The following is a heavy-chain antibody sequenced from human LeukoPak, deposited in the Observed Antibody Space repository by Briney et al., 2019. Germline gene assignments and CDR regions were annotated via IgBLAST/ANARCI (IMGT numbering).Heavy chain of an antibody. CDR2: ISRTGNSI. D-gene: IGHD2-2*01. CDR3: AKGRARYCSSTSCYLLGSY. V-gene: IGHV3-23*01. CDR1: GFTFSSYA. Sequence: PGGSLRPSCAASGFTFSSYAMSWVRLAPGKGLEWISYISRTGNSIYYADSVKGRFTISRDNSKNTLYLQMNSLRAEDTAVYYCAKGRARYCSSTSCYLLGSYWGQGTLVTVSS. J-gene: IGHJ4*02.